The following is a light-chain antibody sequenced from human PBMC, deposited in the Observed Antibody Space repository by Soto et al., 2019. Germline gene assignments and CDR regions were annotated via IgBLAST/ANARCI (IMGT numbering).Light chain of an antibody. CDR3: QHYNGYPIT. V-gene: IGKV1-5*03. J-gene: IGKJ4*01. CDR1: QSLNKW. Sequence: DIQMTQSPSTLSASVGDRVTITCRASQSLNKWLAWYQQKPGKGPKLLIYEASSLESGVPSRFSGSGSGTELSLTISSLQPDDIATYHCQHYNGYPITFGGGTKVEIK. CDR2: EAS.